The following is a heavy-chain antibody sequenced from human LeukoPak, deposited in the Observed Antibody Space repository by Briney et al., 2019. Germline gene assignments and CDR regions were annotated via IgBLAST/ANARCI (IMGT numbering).Heavy chain of an antibody. CDR1: GGTFSSYA. V-gene: IGHV1-69*05. Sequence: SVKVSCKASGGTFSSYAISWVRHAPGQGLEWMGGIIPIFGTANYAQKFQGRVTLTTDESTSTAYMELSSLRSEDTAVYYCARDAEGPTVRVRYYYYMDVWGKGTTVTVSS. CDR3: ARDAEGPTVRVRYYYYMDV. J-gene: IGHJ6*03. D-gene: IGHD4-11*01. CDR2: IIPIFGTA.